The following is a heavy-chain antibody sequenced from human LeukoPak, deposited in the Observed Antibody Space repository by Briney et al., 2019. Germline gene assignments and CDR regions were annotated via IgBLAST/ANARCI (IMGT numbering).Heavy chain of an antibody. V-gene: IGHV3-23*01. Sequence: GGSLRLSCAASGFTFSIYAMSWVRQAPEKGLEWVSAISASGGSTYHADSVKGRFTISRDNSKNTVNLQMNSLRGEDTAVYYCAPEDYYDSSGYYYGAFDIWGQGTMVTVSS. CDR2: ISASGGST. CDR1: GFTFSIYA. CDR3: APEDYYDSSGYYYGAFDI. J-gene: IGHJ3*02. D-gene: IGHD3-22*01.